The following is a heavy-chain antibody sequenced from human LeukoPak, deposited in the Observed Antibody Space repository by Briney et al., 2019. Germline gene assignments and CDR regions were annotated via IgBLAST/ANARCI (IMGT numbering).Heavy chain of an antibody. Sequence: GGSLRLSCAASGFTFSSYSMNWVRQAPGKGLEWVSSISSSSYIYYADSVKGRFTISRDNVKNSLYLQMNSLRAEDTAVYYCAVEYSSSPCDYWGQGTLVTVS. D-gene: IGHD6-6*01. V-gene: IGHV3-21*01. J-gene: IGHJ4*02. CDR1: GFTFSSYS. CDR2: ISSSSYI. CDR3: AVEYSSSPCDY.